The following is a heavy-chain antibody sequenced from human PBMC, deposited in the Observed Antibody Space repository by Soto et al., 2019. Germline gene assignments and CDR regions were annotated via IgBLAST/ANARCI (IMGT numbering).Heavy chain of an antibody. D-gene: IGHD3-10*01. J-gene: IGHJ4*02. CDR2: ISSSNTYI. CDR3: ARDIIYYGSGSYYPN. V-gene: IGHV3-21*01. CDR1: GFTFSSYS. Sequence: EVQLVESGGGLVKPGGSLRLSCAASGFTFSSYSMNWVRQAPGKGLEWVSSISSSNTYIDYADSVKGRFTISRDNAKNSLYLQMNSLRAEDTAVYYCARDIIYYGSGSYYPNWGQGTLVTVSS.